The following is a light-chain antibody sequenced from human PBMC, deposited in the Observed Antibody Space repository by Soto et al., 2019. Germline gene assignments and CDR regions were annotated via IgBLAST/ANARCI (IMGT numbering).Light chain of an antibody. Sequence: IMMKQSPATLSLYAGERATLSCRARQSVRSNLAWYQQKPGQAPRLLIYDASTRATGIPARFSGSGSGTEFTLTISRLEPEDFAVYYCQQYGSSPPITFGQGTRLEIK. CDR1: QSVRSN. J-gene: IGKJ5*01. CDR3: QQYGSSPPIT. V-gene: IGKV3D-15*02. CDR2: DAS.